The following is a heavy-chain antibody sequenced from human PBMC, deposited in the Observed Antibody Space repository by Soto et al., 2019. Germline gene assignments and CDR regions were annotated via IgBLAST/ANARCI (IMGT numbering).Heavy chain of an antibody. D-gene: IGHD2-15*01. Sequence: SETLSLTCAVYGGSFSGYYWSWIRQPPGKGLEWIGEIHHSGSTNYNPSLKSRVTISADTSNNQFSLKLNSVTVADTAMYYCARDRPIRNSGSPSFDPWGQGNQVTVSS. CDR1: GGSFSGYY. V-gene: IGHV4-34*01. J-gene: IGHJ5*02. CDR2: IHHSGST. CDR3: ARDRPIRNSGSPSFDP.